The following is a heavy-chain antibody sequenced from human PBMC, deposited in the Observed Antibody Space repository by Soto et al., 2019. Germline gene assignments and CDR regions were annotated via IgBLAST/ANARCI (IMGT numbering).Heavy chain of an antibody. Sequence: ASVKVSCKASGYTFTSYDINWVRQATGQGLEWMGWMNPNSGNTGYAQKFQGRVTMTRNTSISTAYMELSSLRSEDTAVYYCARAARTAREFRYYYYGMDVWGQGTTVTVSS. D-gene: IGHD6-6*01. CDR2: MNPNSGNT. CDR3: ARAARTAREFRYYYYGMDV. V-gene: IGHV1-8*01. J-gene: IGHJ6*02. CDR1: GYTFTSYD.